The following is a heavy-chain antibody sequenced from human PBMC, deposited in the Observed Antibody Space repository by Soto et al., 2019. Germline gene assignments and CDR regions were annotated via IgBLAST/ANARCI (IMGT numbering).Heavy chain of an antibody. Sequence: QVQLVESGGGVVQPGRSLRLSCAASGFTFSSYGMHWVRQAPGKGLEWVAVISYDGSNKYYADSVKGRFTISRDNSKNTLYLQMNSLRGEDTAVYYFAGGTRWLQLDYWGQGTLVTVSS. J-gene: IGHJ4*02. CDR3: AGGTRWLQLDY. CDR2: ISYDGSNK. V-gene: IGHV3-30*03. D-gene: IGHD1-1*01. CDR1: GFTFSSYG.